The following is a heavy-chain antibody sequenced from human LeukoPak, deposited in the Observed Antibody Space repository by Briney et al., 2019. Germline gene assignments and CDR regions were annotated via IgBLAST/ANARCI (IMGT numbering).Heavy chain of an antibody. Sequence: GASVKVSCKASGYTFTGYYMHWVRQAPGQGLEWMGIINPSGGSTSYAQKFQGRVTMTRDTSTSTVYMELSSLRSEDTAVYYCARDPRRYCSGGSCYFGGWFDPWGQGTLVTVPS. CDR3: ARDPRRYCSGGSCYFGGWFDP. CDR1: GYTFTGYY. V-gene: IGHV1-46*01. D-gene: IGHD2-15*01. CDR2: INPSGGST. J-gene: IGHJ5*02.